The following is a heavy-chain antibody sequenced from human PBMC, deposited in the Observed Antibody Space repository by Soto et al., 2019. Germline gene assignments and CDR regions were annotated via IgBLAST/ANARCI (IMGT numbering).Heavy chain of an antibody. D-gene: IGHD1-26*01. V-gene: IGHV4-59*01. CDR1: GGSISSYY. J-gene: IGHJ4*02. CDR3: ARADGIVGATDFDY. Sequence: SETLSLTCTVSGGSISSYYWSWIRQPPGKGLEWIGYIYYSGSTNYNPSLKSRVTISVDTSKNQFSLKLSSVTAADTAVYYCARADGIVGATDFDYWGQGTLVTVSS. CDR2: IYYSGST.